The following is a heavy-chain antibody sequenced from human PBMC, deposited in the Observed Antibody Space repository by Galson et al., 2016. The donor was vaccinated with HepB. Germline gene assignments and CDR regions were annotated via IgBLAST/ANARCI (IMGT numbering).Heavy chain of an antibody. CDR1: GFTFSIYG. V-gene: IGHV3-30*18. Sequence: SLRLSCAASGFTFSIYGMHWVRQAPGKALEWVAVISYDGSHKYYADSVKGRFTVSRDNSKNTLYLQMNSLRAEDTAVYYCAKDPHPYSSSWYYFDYWGQGTLVTVSS. CDR2: ISYDGSHK. D-gene: IGHD6-13*01. CDR3: AKDPHPYSSSWYYFDY. J-gene: IGHJ4*02.